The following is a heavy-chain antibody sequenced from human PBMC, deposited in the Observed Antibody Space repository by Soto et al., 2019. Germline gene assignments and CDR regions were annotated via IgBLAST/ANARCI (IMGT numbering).Heavy chain of an antibody. D-gene: IGHD3-16*02. V-gene: IGHV2-5*02. CDR1: GFSLTTRGVG. Sequence: QITLKESGPTLVKPTQTLTLTCTFSGFSLTTRGVGVAWIRQPPGKALEWLAVIYWDDDKRYSPSLKSRLTITKDTSKNQVVLTMTYMDPVDTATYHCAHLLITYGVFIGDDAFDFWGQGTMVTVSS. CDR3: AHLLITYGVFIGDDAFDF. CDR2: IYWDDDK. J-gene: IGHJ3*01.